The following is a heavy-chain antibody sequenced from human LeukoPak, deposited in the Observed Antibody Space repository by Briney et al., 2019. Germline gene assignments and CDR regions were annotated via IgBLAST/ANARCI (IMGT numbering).Heavy chain of an antibody. V-gene: IGHV3-23*01. CDR1: GFGVHTFA. J-gene: IGHJ4*02. D-gene: IGHD5-24*01. Sequence: LGGSLRLSCAVSGFGVHTFAMSWVRQAPGKGLEWLASITKYDGRLYYADSVRGRFTISRDTSQNELYLQMNSLRVDDSAIYYCAKDHSADGWPTFEYWGRGTLVTVSS. CDR3: AKDHSADGWPTFEY. CDR2: ITKYDGRL.